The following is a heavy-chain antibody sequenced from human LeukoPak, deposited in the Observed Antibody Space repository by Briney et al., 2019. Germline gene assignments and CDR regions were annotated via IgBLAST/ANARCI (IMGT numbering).Heavy chain of an antibody. V-gene: IGHV4-59*01. CDR3: ARGGDIVGFDY. D-gene: IGHD2-21*01. CDR1: GGSISSYY. Sequence: SETLSLTCTVSGGSISSYYWSWIRQPPGKGLEWIGYIYYSGSTNYNPSLKSRVTISVDTSKNQFSLKLSSVTAADTAVYYCARGGDIVGFDYWGQGTLVTVSS. J-gene: IGHJ4*02. CDR2: IYYSGST.